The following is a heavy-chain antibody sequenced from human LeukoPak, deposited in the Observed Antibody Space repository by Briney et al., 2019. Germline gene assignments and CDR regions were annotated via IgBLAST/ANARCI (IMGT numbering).Heavy chain of an antibody. V-gene: IGHV1-24*01. CDR3: ARDSGDGGGYYASDY. Sequence: ASVKVSCKVSGYTLTEMSIHWVRQAPGGALEWMGGFDPEDGETVYAPKFQGRVTMTEDTSADTAYMELSSLRSGDTAVYYCARDSGDGGGYYASDYWGQETLVTVSA. D-gene: IGHD3-22*01. CDR1: GYTLTEMS. CDR2: FDPEDGET. J-gene: IGHJ4*02.